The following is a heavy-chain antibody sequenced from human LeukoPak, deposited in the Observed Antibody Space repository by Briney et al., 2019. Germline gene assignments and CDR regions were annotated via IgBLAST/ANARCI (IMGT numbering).Heavy chain of an antibody. CDR3: ARGVYYYDTSGYFY. D-gene: IGHD3-22*01. Sequence: PSETLSLTCAVSGGSFSGYYWSWIRQPPGNGLDWIGESNHGGSTNYNPSLKSRVTISVDTSKNQFSLKLSSVTAADTAVYYCARGVYYYDTSGYFYWGQGTLVTVSS. CDR1: GGSFSGYY. V-gene: IGHV4-34*01. J-gene: IGHJ4*02. CDR2: SNHGGST.